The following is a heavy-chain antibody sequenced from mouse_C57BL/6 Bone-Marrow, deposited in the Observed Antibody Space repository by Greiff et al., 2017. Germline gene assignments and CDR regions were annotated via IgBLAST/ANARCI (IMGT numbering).Heavy chain of an antibody. CDR2: IRNKANGYTT. Sequence: EVKLVESGGGLVQPGGSLSLSCAASGFTFTDYYMSWVRQPPGKALEWLGFIRNKANGYTTEYSASVKGRFTISRDNSQSILYLQMNALRAEDSATYYGARYRDWYFDVWGTGTTVTVSS. J-gene: IGHJ1*03. CDR3: ARYRDWYFDV. V-gene: IGHV7-3*01. CDR1: GFTFTDYY.